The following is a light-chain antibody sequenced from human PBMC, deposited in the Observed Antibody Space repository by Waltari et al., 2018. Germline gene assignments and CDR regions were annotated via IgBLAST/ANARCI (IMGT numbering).Light chain of an antibody. Sequence: QPVLTQSSSASASLGSSVTLTCTLSSGPSTYIIGWHQQQPGKAPRFLMKLERSGSYNMGSGVPARFSGSSSGADRYLTISNLQSEDEAAYYCETWDSNSWIFGGGTKLTVL. J-gene: IGLJ2*01. CDR3: ETWDSNSWI. CDR1: SGPSTYI. V-gene: IGLV4-60*03. CDR2: LERSGSY.